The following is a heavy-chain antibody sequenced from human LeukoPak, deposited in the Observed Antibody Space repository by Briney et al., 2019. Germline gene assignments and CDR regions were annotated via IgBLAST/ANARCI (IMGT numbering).Heavy chain of an antibody. J-gene: IGHJ3*02. CDR2: ISGNGGST. V-gene: IGHV3-23*01. D-gene: IGHD3-22*01. Sequence: PGGTLRLSCAASGFTFSNYGMSWVRQAPGKGLEWVSAISGNGGSTYYADSVKGRFSISRDNSKNTLYLQMNSLRVDDTAVYYCAKDLAVVLVYYYDSYDAFDIWGQGTMVTVSS. CDR1: GFTFSNYG. CDR3: AKDLAVVLVYYYDSYDAFDI.